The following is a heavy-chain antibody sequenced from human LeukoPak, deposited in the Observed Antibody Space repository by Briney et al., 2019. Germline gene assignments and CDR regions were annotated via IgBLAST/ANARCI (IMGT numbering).Heavy chain of an antibody. CDR3: AREPYSSGWRYYFDY. V-gene: IGHV4-4*07. D-gene: IGHD6-19*01. J-gene: IGHJ4*02. Sequence: SETLSLTCTVSGGSISSYYWSWIRQPAGKGLEWIGRIYTSGSTNYNPSLKSRVTMSVDTSKNQFSLKLSSVTAADTAVYYCAREPYSSGWRYYFDYWGQGTLVTVSS. CDR1: GGSISSYY. CDR2: IYTSGST.